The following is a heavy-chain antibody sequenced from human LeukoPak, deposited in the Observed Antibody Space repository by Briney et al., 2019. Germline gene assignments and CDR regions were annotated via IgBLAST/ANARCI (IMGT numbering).Heavy chain of an antibody. CDR3: ARSTPWFSKSSGWYDY. J-gene: IGHJ4*02. V-gene: IGHV4-59*01. CDR2: IYYSGST. CDR1: GGSISSYY. D-gene: IGHD6-19*01. Sequence: SETLSLTCTVSGGSISSYYWSWIRQPPGKGLEWIGYIYYSGSTNYNPSLKRRVTISVDTSKNQFSLKLSSVTAADTAVYYCARSTPWFSKSSGWYDYWGQGTLVTVSS.